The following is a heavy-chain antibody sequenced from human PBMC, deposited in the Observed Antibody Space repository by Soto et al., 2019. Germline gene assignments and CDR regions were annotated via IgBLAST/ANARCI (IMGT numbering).Heavy chain of an antibody. V-gene: IGHV4-30-4*01. CDR1: GASINSGDYY. Sequence: SETLSLTCTVSGASINSGDYYWSWIRQPPGRGLEWIGHIYYSGSTYYNPSLKSRAGISVDSSKSQVSLKLTSVTAADTAVYCCARILMNYYRLDYWGQGALVTVSS. CDR3: ARILMNYYRLDY. CDR2: IYYSGST. D-gene: IGHD3-10*01. J-gene: IGHJ4*02.